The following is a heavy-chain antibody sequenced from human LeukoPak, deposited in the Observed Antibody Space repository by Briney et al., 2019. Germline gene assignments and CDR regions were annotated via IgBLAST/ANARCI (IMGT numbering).Heavy chain of an antibody. J-gene: IGHJ4*02. V-gene: IGHV3-30*18. Sequence: GGSLRLSCAASGFTFTNYAMHWVRPTPGKGLEWVALISSDGSKNIYADPVKGRFTVSRDNSKNTLYLQMNSLRAEDTAVYYCAKGLVQTTMSYSVDYWGQGALVTVSS. CDR3: AKGLVQTTMSYSVDY. CDR2: ISSDGSKN. D-gene: IGHD1-1*01. CDR1: GFTFTNYA.